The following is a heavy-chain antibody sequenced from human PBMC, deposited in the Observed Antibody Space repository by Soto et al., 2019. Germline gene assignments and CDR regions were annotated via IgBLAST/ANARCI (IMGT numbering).Heavy chain of an antibody. CDR3: AFPATADFDY. Sequence: QVQLQESGPGLVKPSGTLSLTCAVSGGSISSTNWWTWGRQSPGRGQEWIGEIYHSGTTNYSPSLKSRVNIAVDMSTNHLSLTLISVTAADTAVYYCAFPATADFDYWGKGILVTVSS. J-gene: IGHJ4*02. CDR1: GGSISSTNW. V-gene: IGHV4-4*02. D-gene: IGHD6-13*01. CDR2: IYHSGTT.